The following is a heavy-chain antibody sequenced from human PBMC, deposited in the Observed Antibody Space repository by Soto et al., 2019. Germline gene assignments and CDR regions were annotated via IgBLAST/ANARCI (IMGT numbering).Heavy chain of an antibody. J-gene: IGHJ4*01. CDR1: GYTFTSYA. Sequence: QVQLVQSGAEEKKPGASVKVSCKASGYTFTSYAIHWVRQAPGQRLEWMGWINAGNGNTKYSQKFQGRVTITRDTSASTAYMELSSLRSEDTAVYYCARGITLPTPLDYWGHGTLVTVSS. D-gene: IGHD1-20*01. CDR3: ARGITLPTPLDY. V-gene: IGHV1-3*05. CDR2: INAGNGNT.